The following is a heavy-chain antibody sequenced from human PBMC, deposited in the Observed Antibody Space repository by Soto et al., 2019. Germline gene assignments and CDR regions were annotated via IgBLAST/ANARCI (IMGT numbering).Heavy chain of an antibody. CDR3: ARGLFWDY. CDR1: GFTFSNYW. Sequence: EVQLVESGGGLVQPGGSLRLSCATSGFTFSNYWMHWVRQAPGKGPVWVSRINEDESNTNYADSVKGRFTISRDNAKNTLYLQITSLRDEDTAVYYCARGLFWDYWGQGTRVTVSP. CDR2: INEDESNT. V-gene: IGHV3-74*01. D-gene: IGHD3-3*01. J-gene: IGHJ4*02.